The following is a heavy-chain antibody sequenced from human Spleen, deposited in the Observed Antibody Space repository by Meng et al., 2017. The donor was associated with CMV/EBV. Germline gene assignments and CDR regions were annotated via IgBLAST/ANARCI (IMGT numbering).Heavy chain of an antibody. Sequence: SGDTFSDYYMHCLRQAPGQGPEWMGWISAYNGNTNYAQKLQGRVTMTTDTSTSTAYMELRSLRSDDTAVYYCARDMVRGVRGWFDPWGQGTLVTVSS. J-gene: IGHJ5*02. CDR2: ISAYNGNT. D-gene: IGHD3-10*01. V-gene: IGHV1-18*04. CDR1: GDTFSDYY. CDR3: ARDMVRGVRGWFDP.